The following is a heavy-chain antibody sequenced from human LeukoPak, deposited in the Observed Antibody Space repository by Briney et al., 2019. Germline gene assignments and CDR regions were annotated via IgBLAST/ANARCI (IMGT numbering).Heavy chain of an antibody. Sequence: ASVKVSCKASGYTFTNYFVHWVRQAPGQGLEWMGIINPSGGSTRYTQKFQGRVTMTRDTSTSTVYMELSSLRSEDTAVYYCARDGDAYCSGDCYIGPWGQGTLVTVSS. CDR2: INPSGGST. CDR3: ARDGDAYCSGDCYIGP. D-gene: IGHD2-21*02. V-gene: IGHV1-46*01. J-gene: IGHJ5*02. CDR1: GYTFTNYF.